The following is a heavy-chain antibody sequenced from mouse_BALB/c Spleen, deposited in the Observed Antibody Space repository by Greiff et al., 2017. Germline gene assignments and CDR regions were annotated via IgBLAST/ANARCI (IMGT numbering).Heavy chain of an antibody. V-gene: IGHV3-2*02. J-gene: IGHJ4*01. CDR2: ISYSGST. CDR1: GYSITSDYA. CDR3: ARRGSSPYYAMDY. Sequence: EVQRVESGPGLVKPSQSLSLTCTVTGYSITSDYAWNWIRQFPGNKLEWMGYISYSGSTSYNPSLKSRISITRDTSKNQFFLQLNSVTTEDTATYYCARRGSSPYYAMDYWGQGTSVTVSS. D-gene: IGHD1-1*01.